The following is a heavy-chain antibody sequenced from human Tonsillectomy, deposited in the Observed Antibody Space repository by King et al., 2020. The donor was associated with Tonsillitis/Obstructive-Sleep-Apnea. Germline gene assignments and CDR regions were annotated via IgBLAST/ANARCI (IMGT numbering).Heavy chain of an antibody. CDR3: AKSTIAVAGTHYYFDY. D-gene: IGHD6-19*01. V-gene: IGHV3-9*01. Sequence: VQLVESGGGLVQPGRSLRLSCAASGFTFDDYAMHWVRQAPGKGLEWDSGISWNSGTIGYADSVKGRFTISRDNAKNSLYLQMNSLRAEDTALYYCAKSTIAVAGTHYYFDYWGQGTLVTVSS. CDR1: GFTFDDYA. CDR2: ISWNSGTI. J-gene: IGHJ4*02.